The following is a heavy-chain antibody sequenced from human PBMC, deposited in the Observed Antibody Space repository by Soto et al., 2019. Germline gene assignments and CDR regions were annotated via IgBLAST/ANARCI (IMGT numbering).Heavy chain of an antibody. CDR1: GYTFTSYG. Sequence: QVQMVQSGNEVKKPGASVMVSCKTSGYTFTSYGVSWVRQAPGQGLEWIGLISPYNGDTLYARKFQGRVTVTADTATDTVYMELRSLTSVDTAVYYCVRDASSGYRGWWDPWGQGTLVTVSS. CDR2: ISPYNGDT. CDR3: VRDASSGYRGWWDP. D-gene: IGHD6-25*01. J-gene: IGHJ5*02. V-gene: IGHV1-18*01.